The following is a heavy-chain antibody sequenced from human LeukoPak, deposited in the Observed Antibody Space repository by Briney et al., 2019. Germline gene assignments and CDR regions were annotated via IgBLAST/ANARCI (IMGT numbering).Heavy chain of an antibody. CDR3: SKWGDYDVLTGYYDSDF. CDR1: GFTFSSYE. Sequence: PGGSLRLSCAASGFTFSSYEMNWVRQAPGKGLEWVSYISSSGSTIYYADSVKGRFTISRDNAKNSLYLQMNSLRVEDTALYYCSKWGDYDVLTGYYDSDFWGQGTLVTVSA. J-gene: IGHJ4*02. CDR2: ISSSGSTI. V-gene: IGHV3-48*03. D-gene: IGHD3-9*01.